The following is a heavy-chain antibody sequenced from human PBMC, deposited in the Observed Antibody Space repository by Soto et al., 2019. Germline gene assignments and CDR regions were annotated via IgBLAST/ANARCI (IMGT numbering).Heavy chain of an antibody. D-gene: IGHD3-3*01. Sequence: QPGGSMRLSCAASGFTFSSYRLSWSRQAPGKGLERVANIKQDRSEKSCVDTVKGRFTISRNNAKNSLYLQMNSLRAEDTAVYYCARGIPYFWDDTWGQGTMVAVSS. CDR3: ARGIPYFWDDT. CDR1: GFTFSSYR. CDR2: IKQDRSEK. V-gene: IGHV3-7*01. J-gene: IGHJ3*02.